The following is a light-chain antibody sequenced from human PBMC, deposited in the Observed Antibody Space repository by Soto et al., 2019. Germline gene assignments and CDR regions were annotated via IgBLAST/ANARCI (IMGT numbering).Light chain of an antibody. CDR3: CSYAGSITFT. CDR1: STDVGNYNL. Sequence: QSALTQPASVSGSPGQSITISCTGTSTDVGNYNLVSWYQQHPGKAPKLIIYATRKRPSGVSDRYSGSKSGNTASLTISGLQAEDEANYYCCSYAGSITFTFGGGTKVNVL. J-gene: IGLJ2*01. CDR2: ATR. V-gene: IGLV2-23*02.